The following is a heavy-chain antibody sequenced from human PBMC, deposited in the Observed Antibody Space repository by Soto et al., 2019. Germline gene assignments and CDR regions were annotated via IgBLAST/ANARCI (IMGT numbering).Heavy chain of an antibody. CDR2: IHGDGITT. V-gene: IGHV3-74*01. CDR3: GRGSGPRGRPY. CDR1: GFIFNNYW. D-gene: IGHD6-25*01. Sequence: GGSLRLCCAASGFIFNNYWMHWVRQAPGKGLVWVARIHGDGITTTYVDSVKGRFTISRDNAKNTVYLQMNSLRAEDTAVYYCGRGSGPRGRPYWGQGILVTVSS. J-gene: IGHJ4*02.